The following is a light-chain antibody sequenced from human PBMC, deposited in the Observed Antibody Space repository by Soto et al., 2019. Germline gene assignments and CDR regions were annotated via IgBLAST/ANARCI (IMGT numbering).Light chain of an antibody. V-gene: IGKV1-27*01. CDR3: QDYNTVPLT. CDR2: SAS. Sequence: IQMTQSPSSLSASVGDRVTITCRASQDITNYLAWFQQKPGKVPKLLIYSASTLQSGVPSRFSGSGSGTDFTLTISNLHIEDFATYYCQDYNTVPLTFGGGTKVELK. J-gene: IGKJ4*01. CDR1: QDITNY.